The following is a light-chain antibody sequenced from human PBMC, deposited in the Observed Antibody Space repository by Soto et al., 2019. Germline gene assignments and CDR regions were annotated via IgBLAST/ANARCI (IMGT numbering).Light chain of an antibody. CDR1: QSVSSNH. Sequence: EILLTQSPGSLSLSPRERATLSCRASQSVSSNHLAWYQQKPGQAPRLIIYGASRRATGIPDRFSGSGSGTEFTLTISRLEPEDFAVYYCQQYGSSTYTVGQGTKVDSK. V-gene: IGKV3-20*01. CDR3: QQYGSSTYT. CDR2: GAS. J-gene: IGKJ2*01.